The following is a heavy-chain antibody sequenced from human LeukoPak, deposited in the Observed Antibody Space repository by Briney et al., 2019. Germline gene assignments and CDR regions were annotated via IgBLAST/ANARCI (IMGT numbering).Heavy chain of an antibody. CDR1: GYTFTSYG. Sequence: ASVKVSCKASGYTFTSYGISWLRQAPGQGLEWMGWISAYNGNTNYAQKLQGRVTMTTDTSTSTAYMELRSLRSDDTAVYYCAREVAGPKRTPFDYWGQGTLVTVSS. V-gene: IGHV1-18*01. CDR2: ISAYNGNT. D-gene: IGHD6-19*01. CDR3: AREVAGPKRTPFDY. J-gene: IGHJ4*02.